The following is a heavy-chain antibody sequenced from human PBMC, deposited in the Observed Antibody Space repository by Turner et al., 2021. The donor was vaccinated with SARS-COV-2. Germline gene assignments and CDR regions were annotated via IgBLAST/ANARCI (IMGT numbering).Heavy chain of an antibody. CDR3: ARHSTVTENYSNGMDV. J-gene: IGHJ6*02. D-gene: IGHD4-17*01. Sequence: QVQLQESGPGLVKPSETVSLTCTVSGCSMRSNYWTWVRQPPGKGLEWIGHIYYSGGTNYNPSRKSRVTISIDTSKNQFSLSLSSVTAADTAVYYCARHSTVTENYSNGMDVWGQGTTVTVS. V-gene: IGHV4-59*08. CDR2: IYYSGGT. CDR1: GCSMRSNY.